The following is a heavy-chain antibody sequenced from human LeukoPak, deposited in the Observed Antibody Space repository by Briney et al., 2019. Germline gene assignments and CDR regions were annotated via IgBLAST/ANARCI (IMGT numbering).Heavy chain of an antibody. CDR3: ARVRGYSYGSDAFDI. CDR1: GGSISSYY. J-gene: IGHJ3*02. V-gene: IGHV4-59*08. D-gene: IGHD5-18*01. Sequence: SETLSLTCTVSGGSISSYYWSWIRQPPGKGLEWIGYIYYSGSTNYNPSLKSRVTISVDTSKNQFSLKLSSVTAADTAVYYCARVRGYSYGSDAFDIWGQGTMVTVSS. CDR2: IYYSGST.